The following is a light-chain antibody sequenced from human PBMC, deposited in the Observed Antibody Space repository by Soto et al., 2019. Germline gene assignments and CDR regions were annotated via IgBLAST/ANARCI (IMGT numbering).Light chain of an antibody. CDR2: AAS. CDR1: QSISSY. V-gene: IGKV1-39*01. J-gene: IGKJ4*01. Sequence: DNKMTHSPSSLSAYIGDRVTITCRASQSISSYLNWYQQKPGKAPKLLIYAASSLQSGVPSRFSGSGSGTDFTLTICSLQPEDFATYYCQESYSTLLTFGGGTKVDVK. CDR3: QESYSTLLT.